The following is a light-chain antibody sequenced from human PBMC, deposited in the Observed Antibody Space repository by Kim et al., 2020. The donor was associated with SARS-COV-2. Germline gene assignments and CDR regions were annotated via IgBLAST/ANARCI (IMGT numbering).Light chain of an antibody. Sequence: PGKTAGVSCGGNSIGSKSVHWYQQKSGQAPFLVIYYDSDRPSGIPERFSGSNSGNTATLTISRVEAGDEADYYCQVWDSSSDHRVVFGGGTQLTVL. CDR3: QVWDSSSDHRVV. V-gene: IGLV3-21*04. CDR2: YDS. J-gene: IGLJ2*01. CDR1: SIGSKS.